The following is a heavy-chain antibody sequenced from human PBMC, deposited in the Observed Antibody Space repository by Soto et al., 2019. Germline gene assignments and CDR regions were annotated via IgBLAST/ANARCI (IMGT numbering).Heavy chain of an antibody. CDR3: AGGNALDV. J-gene: IGHJ6*02. CDR2: IHQDGSEK. Sequence: PWGSLRLSCAASRFTFSTYWMTWVRQTPGKGLEWVANIHQDGSEKYYMDSVKGRFTISRDNAKKSLYLQMTSLRAEDTAVYYCAGGNALDVWGQGTTVTVSS. V-gene: IGHV3-7*01. CDR1: RFTFSTYW.